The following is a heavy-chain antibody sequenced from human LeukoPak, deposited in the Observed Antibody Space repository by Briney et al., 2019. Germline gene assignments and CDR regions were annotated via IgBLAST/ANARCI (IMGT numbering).Heavy chain of an antibody. CDR2: IYYTGST. Sequence: SETLSLTCSVSGGSITSSSYYWGWIRQPPEKGLEWIGSIYYTGSTYYNPSLKSRVTISLDASKKQFSLKLSSVTAADTVVYYCAKVTASGFFDYWGQGTLVTVSS. CDR3: AKVTASGFFDY. CDR1: GGSITSSSYY. D-gene: IGHD2-21*02. J-gene: IGHJ4*02. V-gene: IGHV4-39*07.